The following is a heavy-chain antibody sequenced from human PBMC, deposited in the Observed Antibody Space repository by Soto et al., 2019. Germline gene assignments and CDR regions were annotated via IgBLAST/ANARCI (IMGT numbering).Heavy chain of an antibody. D-gene: IGHD4-17*01. CDR3: AKTAYGDYGYYYYYMDV. CDR1: GGSISSYY. Sequence: SETLSLTCTVSGGSISSYYWSWIRQPPGKGLEWIGYIYYSGSTNYNPSLKSRVTISVDTSKNQFSLKLSSVTAADTAVYYCAKTAYGDYGYYYYYMDVWGKGTTVTVSS. CDR2: IYYSGST. V-gene: IGHV4-59*01. J-gene: IGHJ6*03.